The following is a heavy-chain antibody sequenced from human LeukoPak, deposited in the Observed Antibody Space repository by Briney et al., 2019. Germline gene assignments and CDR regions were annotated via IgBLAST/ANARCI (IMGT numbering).Heavy chain of an antibody. CDR2: IYPGESDT. D-gene: IGHD6-19*01. CDR3: ARPRSTAVAPFDL. V-gene: IGHV5-51*01. J-gene: IGHJ5*02. CDR1: GYIFTSYW. Sequence: GESLKISFKGSGYIFTSYWIGWVRPMPGKGLEWMGIIYPGESDTRYSPSFQGQVTISADKPISTAYLQWSSLKASDAAMYYCARPRSTAVAPFDLWGQATLVTVSS.